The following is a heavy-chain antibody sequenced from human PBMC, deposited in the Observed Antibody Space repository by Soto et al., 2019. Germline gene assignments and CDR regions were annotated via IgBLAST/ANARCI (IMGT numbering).Heavy chain of an antibody. D-gene: IGHD1-1*01. CDR3: TRGPRSTSTGTGAF. CDR2: INDDGIST. CDR1: GFTFKMFW. J-gene: IGHJ4*02. Sequence: EVQLVESGGGLVQPGGSLRLSCAASGFTFKMFWMHWVRQVPGKGPEWVSRINDDGISTNYADSVKGRFTISRDNAKNTLYLQMNALRVEDTAFYYCTRGPRSTSTGTGAFWGQGTPVTVSS. V-gene: IGHV3-74*01.